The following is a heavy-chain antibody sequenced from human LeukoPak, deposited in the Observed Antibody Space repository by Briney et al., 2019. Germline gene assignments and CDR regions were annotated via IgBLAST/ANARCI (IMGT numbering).Heavy chain of an antibody. V-gene: IGHV3-11*06. Sequence: SQRLASIAAGLTYNDNYKRRNRQAPGNGPERKPNNSSSNTHTNYADPAKGQFTVSKNNAKNSLYLQMNILRAEDTAVYYCVPRDCYSLNYWGQGTLVTVSS. CDR2: NSSSNTHT. CDR1: GLTYNDNY. J-gene: IGHJ4*02. D-gene: IGHD2-15*01. CDR3: VPRDCYSLNY.